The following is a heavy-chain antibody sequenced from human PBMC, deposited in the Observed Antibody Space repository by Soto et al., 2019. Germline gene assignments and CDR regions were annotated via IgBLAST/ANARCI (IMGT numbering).Heavy chain of an antibody. CDR1: GYTFTSYG. J-gene: IGHJ5*02. CDR3: ARAKVLITPNWFDP. V-gene: IGHV1-18*01. CDR2: ISTYNGNT. D-gene: IGHD3-16*01. Sequence: ASVKFSCKASGYTFTSYGITWVRQAPGQGLESIGWISTYNGNTDFAQKVQNRVTLTTDTSTSTAYMERRSLRPDDTAVYYCARAKVLITPNWFDPWGQGTLVTVSS.